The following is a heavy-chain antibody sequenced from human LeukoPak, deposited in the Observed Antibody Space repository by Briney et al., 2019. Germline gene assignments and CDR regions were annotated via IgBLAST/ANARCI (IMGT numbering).Heavy chain of an antibody. CDR1: GFTFSSYA. V-gene: IGHV3-23*01. CDR2: ISGSGGST. CDR3: AKDHVVVTAACFDY. D-gene: IGHD2-21*02. Sequence: GGSLRLSCAASGFTFSSYAMSWVRQAPGKGLEWVSAISGSGGSTYYADSVKGRFTISRDNSKNTLYLQMNSPRAEDTAVYYCAKDHVVVTAACFDYWGQGTLVTVSS. J-gene: IGHJ4*02.